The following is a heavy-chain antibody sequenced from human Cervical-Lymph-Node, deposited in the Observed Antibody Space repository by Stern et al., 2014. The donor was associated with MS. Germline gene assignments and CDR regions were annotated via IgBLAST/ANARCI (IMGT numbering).Heavy chain of an antibody. J-gene: IGHJ5*02. Sequence: QLQLQESGPGLVKPSETLSLTCSVSGGSIRTSGYHWGWIRQPPGKGLEWIGNIYYTGSTYYKPSLKSRVTISVDTSKNQFSLTLPSATAADTAMYYCARREMATSPLDPWGQGILVTVSS. CDR1: GGSIRTSGYH. V-gene: IGHV4-39*01. CDR3: ARREMATSPLDP. D-gene: IGHD5-24*01. CDR2: IYYTGST.